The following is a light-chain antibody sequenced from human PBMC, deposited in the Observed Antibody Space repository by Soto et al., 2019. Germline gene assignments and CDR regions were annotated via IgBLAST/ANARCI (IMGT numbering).Light chain of an antibody. CDR1: QSVSFSF. J-gene: IGKJ1*01. Sequence: EIVLTQSPGTLSLSPGERATLSCRASQSVSFSFLAWYQQKPGQAPRLLIYGASSRATGIPDRFSGSGSGTDFTLTISRLEPEDFAVYYCQQYGSSPPWTCGQGTKVEIK. CDR3: QQYGSSPPWT. CDR2: GAS. V-gene: IGKV3-20*01.